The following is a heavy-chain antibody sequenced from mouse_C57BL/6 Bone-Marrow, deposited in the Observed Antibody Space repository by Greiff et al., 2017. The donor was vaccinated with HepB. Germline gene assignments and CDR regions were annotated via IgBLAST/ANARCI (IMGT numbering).Heavy chain of an antibody. Sequence: VQLVESGAELVRPGASVTLSCKASGYTFTDYEMHWVKQTPVHGLEWIGAIDPETGGTAYNQKFKGKAILTADKSSSTAYMELRSLTSEDSAVYYCAGEGVDYWGQGTTLTVSA. V-gene: IGHV1-15*01. CDR1: GYTFTDYE. CDR3: AGEGVDY. CDR2: IDPETGGT. J-gene: IGHJ2*01.